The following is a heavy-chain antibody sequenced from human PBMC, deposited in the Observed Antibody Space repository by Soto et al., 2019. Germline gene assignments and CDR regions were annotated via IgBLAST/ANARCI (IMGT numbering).Heavy chain of an antibody. CDR1: GGSISSGDYY. V-gene: IGHV4-30-4*01. CDR3: ARGRSFRADYYYGMDV. J-gene: IGHJ6*02. Sequence: QVQLQESGPGLVKPSQTLSLTCTVSGGSISSGDYYWSWIRQPPGKGLEWIGYIYYSGSTYYNPSLKSRVNTSGNTVKNPFSPELGPGAGRGPAVYYCARGRSFRADYYYGMDVWGQGTTVTVSS. CDR2: IYYSGST. D-gene: IGHD3-10*01.